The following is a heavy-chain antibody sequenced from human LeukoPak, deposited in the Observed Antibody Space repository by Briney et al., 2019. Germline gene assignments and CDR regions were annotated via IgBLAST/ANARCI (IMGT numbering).Heavy chain of an antibody. D-gene: IGHD5-12*01. CDR1: GFIFSNYW. Sequence: GGSLRLSCTASGFIFSNYWMTWVRQAPGKGLEWVAQINQDGSKEYYIDCVKARFSISRDNARNSLSLQMNSLRAEDTAVYYCVRDGGVSGYDLLDYWGQGTLVTVSS. J-gene: IGHJ4*02. CDR2: INQDGSKE. CDR3: VRDGGVSGYDLLDY. V-gene: IGHV3-7*01.